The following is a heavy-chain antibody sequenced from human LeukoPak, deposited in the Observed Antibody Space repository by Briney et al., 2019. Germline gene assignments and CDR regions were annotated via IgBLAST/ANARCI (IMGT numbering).Heavy chain of an antibody. V-gene: IGHV4-61*02. J-gene: IGHJ3*02. CDR1: GYSINSGYY. CDR3: ARLPTYPPAFDI. Sequence: TLSLTCTVSGYSINSGYYWGWIRQPAGKGLEWIGRIYTSGSTNYNPSLKSRVTISVDTSKNQFSLKLSSVTAADTAVYYCARLPTYPPAFDIWGQGTMVTVSS. CDR2: IYTSGST.